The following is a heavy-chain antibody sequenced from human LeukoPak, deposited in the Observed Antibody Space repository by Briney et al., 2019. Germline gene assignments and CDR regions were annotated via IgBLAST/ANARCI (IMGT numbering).Heavy chain of an antibody. CDR1: GFTFSSYA. Sequence: GGSLRLSCAASGFTFSSYAMSWVRQAPGKGLEWVSAISGGGGSTYYADSVKGRFTISRDNSKSTLFLQMNSLRAEDTAVYYCAKSSYYDSSGYYREYYFDYWGQGTLVTVSS. CDR3: AKSSYYDSSGYYREYYFDY. CDR2: ISGGGGST. V-gene: IGHV3-23*01. J-gene: IGHJ4*02. D-gene: IGHD3-22*01.